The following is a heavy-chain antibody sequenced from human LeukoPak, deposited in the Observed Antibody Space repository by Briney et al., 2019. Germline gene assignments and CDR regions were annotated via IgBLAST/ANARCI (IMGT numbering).Heavy chain of an antibody. Sequence: VSVKVSCTASGYTFIGYYLHWVRQARGQGLEWMGWINPHNGDTNYAQRFQGRVTMTRDTSITTAYMELNRLKSDDTAVYYCATVRDIVVGGGPYYFDYWGQGTLVTVSS. D-gene: IGHD2-15*01. CDR3: ATVRDIVVGGGPYYFDY. CDR2: INPHNGDT. J-gene: IGHJ4*02. CDR1: GYTFIGYY. V-gene: IGHV1-2*02.